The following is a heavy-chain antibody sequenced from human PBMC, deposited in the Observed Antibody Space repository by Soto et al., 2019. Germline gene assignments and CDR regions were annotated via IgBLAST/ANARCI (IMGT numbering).Heavy chain of an antibody. CDR3: ASSGGDWQYDY. Sequence: QVQLVQSGAEVKKPGASVKVSCKASGYTFTSYAMHWVRQAPGQRLEWMGGIIPIFGTANYAQKFQGRVTITADESTSTAYMELSSLRSEDTAVYYCASSGGDWQYDYWGQGTLVTVSS. CDR1: GYTFTSYA. D-gene: IGHD2-21*02. J-gene: IGHJ4*02. CDR2: IIPIFGTA. V-gene: IGHV1-69*13.